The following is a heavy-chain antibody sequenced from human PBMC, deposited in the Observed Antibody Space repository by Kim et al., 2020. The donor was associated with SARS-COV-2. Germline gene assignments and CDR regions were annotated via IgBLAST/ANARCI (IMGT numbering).Heavy chain of an antibody. CDR1: GGSFSGYQ. CDR3: ARGVPGY. CDR2: INHTGST. Sequence: SETLSLTCAVYGGSFSGYQWSWVRQSPGKGLEWIGQINHTGSTNYNTSLKSRVTMSVDTSKNQFSLKLTSVTATDTGVYYCARGVPGYWGQGSLVTVSS. J-gene: IGHJ4*02. V-gene: IGHV4-34*01.